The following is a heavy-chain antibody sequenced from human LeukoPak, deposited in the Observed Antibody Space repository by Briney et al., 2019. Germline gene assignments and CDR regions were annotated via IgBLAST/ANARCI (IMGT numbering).Heavy chain of an antibody. CDR2: ISSNGGST. CDR1: GFTFNSYA. V-gene: IGHV3-64D*06. CDR3: VRSRGAFDI. J-gene: IGHJ3*02. Sequence: GGSLRLSCSASGFTFNSYAMHWVRQAPGKRLEYVSAISSNGGSTSYADSVKGRFTISRDNSKNTLYLQMSSLRAEDTAVYYCVRSRGAFDIWGQGTLVAVSS. D-gene: IGHD3-10*01.